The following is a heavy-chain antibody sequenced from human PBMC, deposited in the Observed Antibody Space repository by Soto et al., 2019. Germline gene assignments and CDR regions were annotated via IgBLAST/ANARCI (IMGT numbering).Heavy chain of an antibody. V-gene: IGHV4-59*01. CDR2: ISDSGST. Sequence: SETLSLTCTVSGGSIDYYRWSWIRQPPGKGLEWIGDISDSGSTNYNLSLRSRVTILVDTSKNQFFLKLNSVTAADTAVYYCARDSNSWFPYYGIDVWGQGTTVTVYS. D-gene: IGHD6-13*01. CDR3: ARDSNSWFPYYGIDV. J-gene: IGHJ6*02. CDR1: GGSIDYYR.